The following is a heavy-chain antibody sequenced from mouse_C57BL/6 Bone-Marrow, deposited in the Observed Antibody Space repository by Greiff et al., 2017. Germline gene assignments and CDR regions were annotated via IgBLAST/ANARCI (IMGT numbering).Heavy chain of an antibody. CDR1: EYEFPSHD. V-gene: IGHV5-2*01. J-gene: IGHJ1*03. D-gene: IGHD1-1*01. CDR2: INSDGGST. Sequence: EVQGVESGGGLVQPGESLKLSCESNEYEFPSHDMSWVRKTPEKRLELVAAINSDGGSTYYPDTMERRFIISRDNTKKTLYLQMSSLRSEDTALYYCARPSYYGSSLWYFDVWGTGTTVTVSS. CDR3: ARPSYYGSSLWYFDV.